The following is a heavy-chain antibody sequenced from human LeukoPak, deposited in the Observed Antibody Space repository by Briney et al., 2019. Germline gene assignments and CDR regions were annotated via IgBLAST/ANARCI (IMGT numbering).Heavy chain of an antibody. V-gene: IGHV1-3*01. CDR2: IDAGNGRT. J-gene: IGHJ3*02. CDR3: ARVLGDYDFWSGHDAFDI. CDR1: GYDFTKYA. D-gene: IGHD3-3*01. Sequence: ASVKVSCKASGYDFTKYAVQWVRQAPGQRLEWMGWIDAGNGRTKYSQDFQGRVTITRDTSTSTAYMELRSLRSDDTAVYYCARVLGDYDFWSGHDAFDIWGQGTMVTVSS.